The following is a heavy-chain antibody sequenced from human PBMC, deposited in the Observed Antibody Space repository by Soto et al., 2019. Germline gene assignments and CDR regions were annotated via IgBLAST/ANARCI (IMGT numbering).Heavy chain of an antibody. V-gene: IGHV1-69*01. J-gene: IGHJ2*01. Sequence: QVQLVQSGAEVKKPGSSVKVSCKASGGTFSSYAISWVRQAPGQGLEWMGGIIPIFGTANYAQKFQGRVTITADESTSTAYMDLSILRSEDTAVYYCARVRGGDRHLYWYFDLWGRGTLVTVSS. CDR1: GGTFSSYA. D-gene: IGHD2-21*02. CDR2: IIPIFGTA. CDR3: ARVRGGDRHLYWYFDL.